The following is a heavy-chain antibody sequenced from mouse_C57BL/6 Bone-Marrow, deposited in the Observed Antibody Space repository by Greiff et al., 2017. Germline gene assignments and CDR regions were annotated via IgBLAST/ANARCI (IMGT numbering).Heavy chain of an antibody. Sequence: QVQLQQSGAELVRPGTSVKVSCKASGYAFTNYLIEWVKQRPGQGLEWIGVINPGSGGTNYNEKFKGKATLTADKSSSTAYMQFSSLTSEDSAIYYCAREGLYYDYAYWGQGTLVTVSA. CDR1: GYAFTNYL. J-gene: IGHJ3*01. CDR3: AREGLYYDYAY. CDR2: INPGSGGT. D-gene: IGHD2-4*01. V-gene: IGHV1-54*01.